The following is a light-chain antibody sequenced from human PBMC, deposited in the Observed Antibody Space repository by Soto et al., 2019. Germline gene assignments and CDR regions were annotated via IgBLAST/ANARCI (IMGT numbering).Light chain of an antibody. CDR3: QQFYTSPRT. V-gene: IGKV3-15*01. CDR1: QSVSSN. Sequence: EIVMTQSPGTLSVSPGERATLSCRASQSVSSNLAWYQQKPGQAPRLLIYGASTRATGIPARFSGSGSETEFTLTISSLQSEDFSVYYCQQFYTSPRTFVQGTKVEIK. J-gene: IGKJ1*01. CDR2: GAS.